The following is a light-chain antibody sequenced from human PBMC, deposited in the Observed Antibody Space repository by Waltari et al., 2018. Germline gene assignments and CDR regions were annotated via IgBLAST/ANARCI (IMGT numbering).Light chain of an antibody. J-gene: IGLJ1*01. CDR1: SSNIGAGYA. V-gene: IGLV1-40*01. Sequence: QSVLTQPPSVSGAPGQRVTISRTGSSSNIGAGYAVHWYQQLPGTAPKLLIYGNSNRPSGVPDRFSGSKSGTSASLAITGLQAEDEADYYCQSYDSSLSGYVFGTGTKVTVL. CDR3: QSYDSSLSGYV. CDR2: GNS.